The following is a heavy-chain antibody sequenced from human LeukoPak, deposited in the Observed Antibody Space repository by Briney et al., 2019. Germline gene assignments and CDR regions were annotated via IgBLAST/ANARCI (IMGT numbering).Heavy chain of an antibody. V-gene: IGHV3-21*01. Sequence: GGSLRLSCAASGFTFSSYSMNWVHQAPGKGLEWVSSISSSSSYIYYADSVKGRFTISRDNAKNSLYLQMNSLRAEDTAVYYCAREGRSYDAFDIWGQGTMVTVSS. D-gene: IGHD1-26*01. CDR2: ISSSSSYI. CDR3: AREGRSYDAFDI. CDR1: GFTFSSYS. J-gene: IGHJ3*02.